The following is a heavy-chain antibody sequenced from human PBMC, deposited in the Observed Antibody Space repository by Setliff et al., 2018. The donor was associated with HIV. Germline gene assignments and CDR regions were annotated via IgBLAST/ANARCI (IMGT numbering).Heavy chain of an antibody. V-gene: IGHV3-23*01. Sequence: PGGSLRLSCAASGFTFNNYAMSWVRQPPGKGLEWVSAISGSGGGTYYPDSLKGRFTISRDNSKNTLYLQMNSLRADDTAVYYCAKNSDCASTSCYVDWFDPWGQGTLVTVS. CDR1: GFTFNNYA. CDR3: AKNSDCASTSCYVDWFDP. CDR2: ISGSGGGT. J-gene: IGHJ5*02. D-gene: IGHD2-2*01.